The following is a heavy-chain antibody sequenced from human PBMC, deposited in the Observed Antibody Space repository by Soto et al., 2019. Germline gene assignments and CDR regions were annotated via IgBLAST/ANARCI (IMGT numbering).Heavy chain of an antibody. V-gene: IGHV1-46*03. CDR2: INPSGGST. CDR3: ACPGIAAAGILTYYFDY. D-gene: IGHD6-13*01. J-gene: IGHJ4*02. Sequence: GASVKVSCKASGYTFTSYYMHWVRQAPGQGLEWMGIINPSGGSTSYAQKFQGRVTMTRDTSTSTVYMELSSLRSEDTAVYYCACPGIAAAGILTYYFDYWGQGTLVTVSS. CDR1: GYTFTSYY.